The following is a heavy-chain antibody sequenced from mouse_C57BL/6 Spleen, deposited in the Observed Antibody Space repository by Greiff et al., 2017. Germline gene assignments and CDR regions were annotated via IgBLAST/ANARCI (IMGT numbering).Heavy chain of an antibody. Sequence: DVKLVESGGGLVQPGGSMKLSCVASGFTFSNYWMNWVRQSPEKGLEWVAQIRLKSDNTATHYAESVKGRFTISRDASKSSVYLQRSNLRADDTGIYYCTSPYWDGGGYWGQGTTLTVSS. V-gene: IGHV6-3*01. CDR3: TSPYWDGGGY. CDR2: IRLKSDNTAT. J-gene: IGHJ2*01. D-gene: IGHD4-1*01. CDR1: GFTFSNYW.